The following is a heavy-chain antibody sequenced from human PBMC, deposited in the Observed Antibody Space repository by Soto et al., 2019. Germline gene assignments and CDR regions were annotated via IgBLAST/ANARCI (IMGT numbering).Heavy chain of an antibody. Sequence: PGGSLRPSCPASGFTFTTYAINWVRQATAKGMEWSSSITTSGDITHSITSVKGRFTISRDNSKNTVSLQMNSLRAEDTAVYYCTKDPDNGTYTKFDSWGQGTLVTVSS. CDR1: GFTFTTYA. J-gene: IGHJ4*02. D-gene: IGHD1-26*01. CDR3: TKDPDNGTYTKFDS. V-gene: IGHV3-23*01. CDR2: ITTSGDIT.